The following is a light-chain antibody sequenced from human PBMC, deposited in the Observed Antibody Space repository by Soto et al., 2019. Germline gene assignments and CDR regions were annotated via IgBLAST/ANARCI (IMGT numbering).Light chain of an antibody. CDR2: CDN. CDR1: SANMGRNT. Sequence: QPVLTQPPSASGTPGERVTIYCSGRSANMGRNTVNWYQQLPGTAPKLLICCDNQRPSGVPDRFSGSKSGTSASLAISGLQSEDEADYYCAVWDDSLNGFVFGTGTKVTVL. J-gene: IGLJ1*01. V-gene: IGLV1-44*01. CDR3: AVWDDSLNGFV.